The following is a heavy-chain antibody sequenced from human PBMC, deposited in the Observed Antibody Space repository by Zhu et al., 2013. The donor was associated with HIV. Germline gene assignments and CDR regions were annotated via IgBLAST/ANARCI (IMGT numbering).Heavy chain of an antibody. V-gene: IGHV4-61*01. Sequence: QVQLQESGPGLVKPSETLALTCTVSGGSVSSGTHFWSWIRQPPGKRLEWIGFIYYNGSTHYNPSLKSRVTMSVDTSKDQFSLKLSSVTAADTAVYYCARRNGEAFDIWGQGTMVTVSS. CDR2: IYYNGST. CDR3: ARRNGEAFDI. D-gene: IGHD2-8*01. CDR1: GGSVSSGTHF. J-gene: IGHJ3*02.